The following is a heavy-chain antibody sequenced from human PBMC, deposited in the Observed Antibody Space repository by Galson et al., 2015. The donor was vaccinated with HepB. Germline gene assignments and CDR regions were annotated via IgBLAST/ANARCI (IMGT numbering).Heavy chain of an antibody. CDR2: IKQDGSEK. D-gene: IGHD4-23*01. V-gene: IGHV3-7*03. J-gene: IGHJ3*02. CDR1: GFTFSSYW. CDR3: ASYAIGGNDPLYAFDI. Sequence: SLRLSCAASGFTFSSYWMSWVRQAPGKGLEWVANIKQDGSEKYYVDSVKGRFTISRDNAKNSLYLQMNSLRAEDTAVYYCASYAIGGNDPLYAFDIWGQGTMVTVSS.